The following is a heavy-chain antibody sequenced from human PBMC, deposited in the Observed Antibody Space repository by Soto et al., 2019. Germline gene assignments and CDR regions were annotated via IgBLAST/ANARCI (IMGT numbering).Heavy chain of an antibody. Sequence: PSETLSLTCSVSGGSMSKFYWSWIRKTSGKGLEWMGRVYATGTSDYNPSLRSRIAMSVDISKKTFSLRLRSVTAADTGVYYCVRDGSKTLRDCFDPWGQVILVTV. J-gene: IGHJ5*02. CDR3: VRDGSKTLRDCFDP. CDR2: VYATGTS. V-gene: IGHV4-4*07. D-gene: IGHD4-17*01. CDR1: GGSMSKFY.